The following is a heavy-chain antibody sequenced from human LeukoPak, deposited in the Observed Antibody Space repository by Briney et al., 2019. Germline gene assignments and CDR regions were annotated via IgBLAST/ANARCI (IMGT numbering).Heavy chain of an antibody. CDR2: IYPGDSDT. Sequence: PGESLKISCKGSGYSFTSYWIAWVRQMPGKGLEWMGIIYPGDSDTRYSPSFQGQVTISADKSISTAYLQWSSLKASDTAMYYCARQGVVRGVIITYIFLDYWGQGTLVTVSS. CDR1: GYSFTSYW. CDR3: ARQGVVRGVIITYIFLDY. J-gene: IGHJ4*02. V-gene: IGHV5-51*01. D-gene: IGHD3-10*01.